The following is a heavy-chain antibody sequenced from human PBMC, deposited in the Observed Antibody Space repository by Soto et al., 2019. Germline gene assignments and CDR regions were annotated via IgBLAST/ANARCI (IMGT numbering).Heavy chain of an antibody. Sequence: GSLRLSCAASGFTFSSYAMSWVRQAPGKGLEWVSAISGSGGSTYYADSVKGRFTISRDNSKNTLYLQMNSLRAEDTAVYYCAKDVSVVVPAAHHDAFDIWGQGTMVTVSS. J-gene: IGHJ3*02. CDR3: AKDVSVVVPAAHHDAFDI. CDR2: ISGSGGST. D-gene: IGHD2-2*01. V-gene: IGHV3-23*01. CDR1: GFTFSSYA.